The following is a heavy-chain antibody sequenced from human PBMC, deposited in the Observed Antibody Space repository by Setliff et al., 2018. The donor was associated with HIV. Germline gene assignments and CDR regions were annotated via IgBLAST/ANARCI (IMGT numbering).Heavy chain of an antibody. CDR3: AGGYCSSTSCPRNAFDI. D-gene: IGHD2-2*01. CDR2: MYYTGST. V-gene: IGHV4-39*01. CDR1: DSSISSNQYF. J-gene: IGHJ3*02. Sequence: KPSETLSLTCTVSDSSISSNQYFWGWIRQHPGKGLEWIAIMYYTGSTFYNPSLKSRLTMSVDTSKNQFSLKLSSVTAAATAVYYCAGGYCSSTSCPRNAFDIWG.